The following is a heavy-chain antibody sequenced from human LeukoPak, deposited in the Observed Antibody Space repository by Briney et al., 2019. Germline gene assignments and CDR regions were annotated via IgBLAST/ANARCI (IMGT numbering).Heavy chain of an antibody. Sequence: PSETLSLTCTVPGDSINSLDLWSWVRQPPGKGLEWIGEMYLSGTTHSNPSVKSRVTISIDKSKNQFFLNLSSVTAADTAVYYCAGLVGRYSSGLYYYYFDYWGQGTLVTVSS. CDR1: GDSINSLDL. J-gene: IGHJ4*02. CDR3: AGLVGRYSSGLYYYYFDY. V-gene: IGHV4-4*02. D-gene: IGHD3-22*01. CDR2: MYLSGTT.